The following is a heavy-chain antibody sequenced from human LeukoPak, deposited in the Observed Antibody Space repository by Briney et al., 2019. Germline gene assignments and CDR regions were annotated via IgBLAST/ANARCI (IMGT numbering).Heavy chain of an antibody. CDR1: GYRFTSYW. J-gene: IGHJ4*02. CDR2: IDPSDSYT. Sequence: GESLKISCKGSGYRFTSYWISWVRQMPGKGLEWMGRIDPSDSYTNYSPSFQGHVTISADKSISTAYLQWSSLKASDTAMYYCAKLYDSSGYYHRPDYWGQGTLVTVSS. V-gene: IGHV5-10-1*01. D-gene: IGHD3-22*01. CDR3: AKLYDSSGYYHRPDY.